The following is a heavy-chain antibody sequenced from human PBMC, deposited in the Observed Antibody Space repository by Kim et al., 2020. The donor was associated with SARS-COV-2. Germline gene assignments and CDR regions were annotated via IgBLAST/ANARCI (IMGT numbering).Heavy chain of an antibody. V-gene: IGHV5-51*01. CDR3: ARAGGSSSRYFDY. J-gene: IGHJ4*02. Sequence: YSPSFQGQVTISADKSSNTANLQWSSLEASDTAMYYCARAGGSSSRYFDYWGQGTLVTVSS. D-gene: IGHD6-6*01.